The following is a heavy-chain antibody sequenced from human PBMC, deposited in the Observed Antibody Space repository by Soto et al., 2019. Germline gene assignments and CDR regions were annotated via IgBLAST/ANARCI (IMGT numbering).Heavy chain of an antibody. Sequence: ASVKVSCKASGYTFSSYDINWVRQATGQGLEWMGWMNPNSGQAGYAQKFQGRLTMTRDSSIRTAYMELSNLGSEDTAVYYCARVNYYGSGGDQDFHYYYAMDFWGQGTTVTVSS. CDR1: GYTFSSYD. CDR3: ARVNYYGSGGDQDFHYYYAMDF. J-gene: IGHJ6*02. V-gene: IGHV1-8*01. D-gene: IGHD3-10*01. CDR2: MNPNSGQA.